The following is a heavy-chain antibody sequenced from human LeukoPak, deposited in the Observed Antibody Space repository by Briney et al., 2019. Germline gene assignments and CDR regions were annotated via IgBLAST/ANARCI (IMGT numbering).Heavy chain of an antibody. CDR3: AKPSGGSSSRDYFEY. J-gene: IGHJ4*02. D-gene: IGHD6-19*01. V-gene: IGHV3-23*01. CDR1: GFTFSDYA. CDR2: ISSSGGTT. Sequence: PGGSLRLSCAASGFTFSDYAMSWVRQAPGKGLEWVSGISSSGGTTYYADSVKGRFTISRDNSKNTLYLQMNSLRAEDTAVYYCAKPSGGSSSRDYFEYWGQGTLVTVSS.